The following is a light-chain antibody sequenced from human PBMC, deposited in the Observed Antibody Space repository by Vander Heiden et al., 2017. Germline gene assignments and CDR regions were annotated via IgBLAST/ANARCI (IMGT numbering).Light chain of an antibody. V-gene: IGLV1-44*01. CDR3: AAWDDSLNGPV. CDR2: SND. CDR1: SSNIGSYP. J-gene: IGLJ2*01. Sequence: QSVLTQPPSASGTPGQRVTISCSGSSSNIGSYPVNWYQQLPGTAPKLLIYSNDQGPSGVPDRFSGSKSGTSASLANSGLQSEDEADYYCAAWDDSLNGPVFGGGTKLTVL.